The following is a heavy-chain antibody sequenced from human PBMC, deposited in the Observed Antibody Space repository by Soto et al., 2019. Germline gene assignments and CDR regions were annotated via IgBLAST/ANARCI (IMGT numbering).Heavy chain of an antibody. J-gene: IGHJ5*02. CDR2: ISGSGGST. CDR3: AKDQVPAAIRLNWFDP. Sequence: GESLRLSCAASGFTFSSYAMSWVRQAPGKGLEWVSAISGSGGSTYYADSVKGRFTISRDNSKNTLYLQMNSLRAEDTAVYYCAKDQVPAAIRLNWFDPWGQGTLVTVSS. CDR1: GFTFSSYA. V-gene: IGHV3-23*01. D-gene: IGHD2-2*02.